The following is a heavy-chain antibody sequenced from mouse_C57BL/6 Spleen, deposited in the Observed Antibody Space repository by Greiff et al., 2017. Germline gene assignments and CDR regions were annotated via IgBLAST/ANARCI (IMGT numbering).Heavy chain of an antibody. CDR1: GFTFSDYG. CDR3: ARSDGYSYYYAMDY. Sequence: EVQLVESGGGLVKPGGSLKLSCAASGFTFSDYGMHWVRQAPEKGLEWVAYISSGSSTIYYADTVKGRFTISRDNAKNTLFLQMTSLRSEDTAMYYCARSDGYSYYYAMDYWGQGTSVTVSS. D-gene: IGHD2-3*01. V-gene: IGHV5-17*01. J-gene: IGHJ4*01. CDR2: ISSGSSTI.